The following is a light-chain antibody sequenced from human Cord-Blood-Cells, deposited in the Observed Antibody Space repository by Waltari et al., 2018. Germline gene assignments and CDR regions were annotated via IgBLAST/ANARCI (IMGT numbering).Light chain of an antibody. CDR2: GAS. Sequence: EIVLTQSPGTLSLSPGERATLSCRASQSVSSSYLAWYQQKPGQAPRLLIYGASSRATGIPDRFRGSGSGTDFTLTISRLEPEDVAVYYCQQYGSSPPLTFGGGTKVEIK. CDR3: QQYGSSPPLT. V-gene: IGKV3-20*01. J-gene: IGKJ4*01. CDR1: QSVSSSY.